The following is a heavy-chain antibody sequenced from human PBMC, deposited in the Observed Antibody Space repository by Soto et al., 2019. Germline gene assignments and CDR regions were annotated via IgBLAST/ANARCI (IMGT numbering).Heavy chain of an antibody. CDR2: IYHSGST. CDR1: GFTFSSYSM. CDR3: ARVSGSYYYGMDV. J-gene: IGHJ6*02. V-gene: IGHV4-4*02. D-gene: IGHD1-26*01. Sequence: PGGSLGLSCAASGFTFSSYSMNWVRQPPGKGLEWIGEIYHSGSTNYNPSLKSRVTISVDKSKNQFSLKLSSVTAADTAVYYCARVSGSYYYGMDVWGQGTTVTVSS.